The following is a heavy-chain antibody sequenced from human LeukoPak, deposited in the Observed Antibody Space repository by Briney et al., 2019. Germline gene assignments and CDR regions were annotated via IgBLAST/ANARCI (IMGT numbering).Heavy chain of an antibody. CDR1: GGSISSSSYY. V-gene: IGHV4-39*01. CDR2: IYYSGST. J-gene: IGHJ4*02. D-gene: IGHD5-12*01. CDR3: ASHPLGTEWLPNYSDY. Sequence: SETLSLTCTVSGGSISSSSYYWGWIRQPPGKGREWIGSIYYSGSTYYNPSLKSRVTISVDTSKNQFSLKLSSVTAADTAVYYCASHPLGTEWLPNYSDYWRQGTLVTVSS.